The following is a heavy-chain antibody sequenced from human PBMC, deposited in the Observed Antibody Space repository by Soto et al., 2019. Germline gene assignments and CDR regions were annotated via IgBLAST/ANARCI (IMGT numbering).Heavy chain of an antibody. CDR3: ARDEGGYGLYYYYMDV. V-gene: IGHV1-69*08. J-gene: IGHJ6*03. CDR2: IIPILGIA. CDR1: GGTFSSYT. D-gene: IGHD5-12*01. Sequence: QVQLVQSGAEVKKPGSSVKVSCKASGGTFSSYTISWVRQAPGQGLEWMGRIIPILGIANYAQKFQGRVTITADKSTSTAYMELSSLRSDDTAVYYCARDEGGYGLYYYYMDVWGKGTTVTVSS.